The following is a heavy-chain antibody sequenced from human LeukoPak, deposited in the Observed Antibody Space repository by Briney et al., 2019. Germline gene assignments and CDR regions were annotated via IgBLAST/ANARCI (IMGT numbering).Heavy chain of an antibody. V-gene: IGHV4-59*08. CDR1: GASINNNF. Sequence: SETLSLTCTVSGASINNNFWTWIRQPPGKGLEWIGYIFSSGSAKYNPSLKSRVTISGDTSKNQISLKLISVTAADTAVYFCARHRDYYDTWGHGTLVTVSS. D-gene: IGHD3-22*01. CDR3: ARHRDYYDT. CDR2: IFSSGSA. J-gene: IGHJ4*01.